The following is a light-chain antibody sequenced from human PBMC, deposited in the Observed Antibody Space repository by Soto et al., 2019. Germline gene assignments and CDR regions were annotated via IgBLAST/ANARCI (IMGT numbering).Light chain of an antibody. CDR2: AAS. Sequence: ENVLTQSPGTLSLSPGERATLSCSASQSIASTFLAWYQQKPGQAPRLLIYAASSRATGIPDRFSGSGSGTDFTLTISRLEPEDFAVYYCQQYDKSLYTFGQGTKLEIK. CDR1: QSIASTF. CDR3: QQYDKSLYT. V-gene: IGKV3-20*01. J-gene: IGKJ2*01.